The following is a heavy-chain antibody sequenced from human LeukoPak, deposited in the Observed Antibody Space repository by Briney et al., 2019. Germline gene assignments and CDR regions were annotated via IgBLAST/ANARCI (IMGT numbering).Heavy chain of an antibody. CDR3: ARDQGVGDGPLSDY. CDR1: GFTFSSFA. CDR2: ITGSDGYT. V-gene: IGHV3-23*01. D-gene: IGHD3-3*01. Sequence: GGSLRLSCAASGFTFSSFAMSWVRQAPGKGPEWVSVITGSDGYTYYAGSVKGRFTISRDNSKNTLYLQMNSLRAEDTAVYYCARDQGVGDGPLSDYWGQGTLVTVSS. J-gene: IGHJ4*02.